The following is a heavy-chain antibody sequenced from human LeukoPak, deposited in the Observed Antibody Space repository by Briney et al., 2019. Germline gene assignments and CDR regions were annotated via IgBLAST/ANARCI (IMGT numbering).Heavy chain of an antibody. CDR2: INPNSGGT. CDR1: GYTFTGYY. Sequence: GASVKVSCKASGYTFTGYYMHWVRQAPGQGLEWMGWINPNSGGTNYAQKFQGRVTMTRDTSISTAYMELSRLRSDDTAVYYCARVDTAMVPYSDYWGQGTLVTVSS. J-gene: IGHJ4*02. D-gene: IGHD5-18*01. CDR3: ARVDTAMVPYSDY. V-gene: IGHV1-2*02.